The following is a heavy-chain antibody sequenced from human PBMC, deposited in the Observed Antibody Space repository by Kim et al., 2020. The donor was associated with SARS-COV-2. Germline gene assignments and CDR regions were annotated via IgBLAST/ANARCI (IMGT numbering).Heavy chain of an antibody. J-gene: IGHJ5*02. Sequence: SQTLSLTCAISGDSVASNSATWTWIRQSPSRGLEWLGRTYYRSRWYYDYAISVKSRITINPDTSKNHLSLQLNSVTPEDTAVYYCAREGYSGTYSGTTGLDPGGQGTLVTVSS. CDR1: GDSVASNSAT. V-gene: IGHV6-1*01. CDR3: AREGYSGTYSGTTGLDP. CDR2: TYYRSRWYY. D-gene: IGHD1-26*01.